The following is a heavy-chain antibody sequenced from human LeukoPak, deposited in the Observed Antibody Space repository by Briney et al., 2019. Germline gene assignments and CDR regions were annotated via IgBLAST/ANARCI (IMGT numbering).Heavy chain of an antibody. CDR3: AHKGTRGAPFDY. CDR1: GFSFSSGGVG. CDR2: IYWDDDE. V-gene: IGHV2-5*02. Sequence: SGPTLVNPTQTLTLTCTFSGFSFSSGGVGVGWIRQPPGKALEWLALIYWDDDERYSQSLKSRLTITKDTSKNQVVLTMTNMDPVDTATYYCAHKGTRGAPFDYWGQGALVTVSS. D-gene: IGHD1-1*01. J-gene: IGHJ4*02.